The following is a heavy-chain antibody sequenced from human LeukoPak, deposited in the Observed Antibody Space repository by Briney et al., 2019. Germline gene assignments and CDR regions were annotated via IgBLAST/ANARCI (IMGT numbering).Heavy chain of an antibody. CDR1: GYTFSSYS. CDR3: ARLRRNSDRSGYYYYYDY. J-gene: IGHJ4*02. D-gene: IGHD3-22*01. V-gene: IGHV3-21*01. CDR2: ISVGSNYI. Sequence: PGGSLRLSCAASGYTFSSYSINWVRQAPGKGLEWVSSISVGSNYIYYADSVRGRFSISGDDARNSLYLQMDSLRGDDTAVYYCARLRRNSDRSGYYYYYDYWGQGTLVTVSS.